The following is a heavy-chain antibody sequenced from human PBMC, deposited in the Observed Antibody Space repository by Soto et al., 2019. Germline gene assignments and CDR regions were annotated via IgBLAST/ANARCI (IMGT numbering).Heavy chain of an antibody. V-gene: IGHV4-59*01. CDR1: GGSISRYY. D-gene: IGHD2-2*01. Sequence: SETLSLTCTVSGGSISRYYWSWIRQPPGNGLEWIGYIYYSGSTNYNPSLKSRVTISVDTSKNQFSLKLSSVTAADTAVYYCARHQLPAALLGWFDPWGQGTLVT. J-gene: IGHJ5*02. CDR2: IYYSGST. CDR3: ARHQLPAALLGWFDP.